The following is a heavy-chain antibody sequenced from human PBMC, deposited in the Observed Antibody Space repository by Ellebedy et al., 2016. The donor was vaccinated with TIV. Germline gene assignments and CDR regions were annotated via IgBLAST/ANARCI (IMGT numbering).Heavy chain of an antibody. CDR3: AREMDSNGNWINYFDY. V-gene: IGHV3-72*01. J-gene: IGHJ4*02. CDR1: GFTFSDHF. D-gene: IGHD3-22*01. Sequence: GESLKISCAASGFTFSDHFMDWVRQAPGKGLEWVGRARNKANTYNTEYAASVKARFTSSRDDSENSLYLQMNSLKTEETAVYYCAREMDSNGNWINYFDYWGQGILVTVSS. CDR2: ARNKANTYNT.